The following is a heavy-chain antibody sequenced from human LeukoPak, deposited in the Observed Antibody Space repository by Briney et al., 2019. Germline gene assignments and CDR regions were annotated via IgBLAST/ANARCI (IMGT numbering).Heavy chain of an antibody. CDR1: GFTFSSYA. CDR2: ISGSGGST. V-gene: IGHV3-23*01. Sequence: GGSLRLSCAASGFTFSSYAMSWVRLAPGKGLEWVSAISGSGGSTYYADSVKSRFTISRDNSKNTLYLQMNSLRAEDTAVYYCAKDGPPILITFGFNWFDPWGQGTLVTVSS. J-gene: IGHJ5*02. D-gene: IGHD3-16*01. CDR3: AKDGPPILITFGFNWFDP.